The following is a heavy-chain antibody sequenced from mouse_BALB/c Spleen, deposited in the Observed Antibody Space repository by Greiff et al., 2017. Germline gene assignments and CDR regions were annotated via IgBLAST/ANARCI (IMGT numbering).Heavy chain of an antibody. V-gene: IGHV5-12-2*01. Sequence: EVKVVESGGGLVQPGGSLKLSCAASGFTFSSYTMSWVRQTPEKRLEWVAYISNGGGSTYYPDTVKGRFTISRDNAKNTLYLQMSSLKSEDTAMYYCARRGFTYYAMDYWGQGTSVTVSS. J-gene: IGHJ4*01. CDR2: ISNGGGST. CDR3: ARRGFTYYAMDY. CDR1: GFTFSSYT.